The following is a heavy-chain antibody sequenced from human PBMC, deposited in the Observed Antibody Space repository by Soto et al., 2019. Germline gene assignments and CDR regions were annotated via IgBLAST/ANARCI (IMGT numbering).Heavy chain of an antibody. CDR2: IKSKTDGGTT. CDR3: TTVTTVVVHYYYYGMDV. V-gene: IGHV3-15*01. Sequence: GGSLRLSCAASGFTFSNAWMSWVRQAPGKGLEWVGRIKSKTDGGTTDYAAPVKGRFTISRDDSKNTLYLQMNSLKTEDTAVYYCTTVTTVVVHYYYYGMDVWGQGTTVTVSS. CDR1: GFTFSNAW. J-gene: IGHJ6*02. D-gene: IGHD4-17*01.